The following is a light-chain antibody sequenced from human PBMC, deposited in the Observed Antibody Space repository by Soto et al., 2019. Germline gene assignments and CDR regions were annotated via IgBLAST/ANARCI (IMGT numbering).Light chain of an antibody. CDR1: SSDIYAYNY. V-gene: IGLV2-14*01. J-gene: IGLJ1*01. Sequence: QSVLTQPASVSGSPGQSITITCTGTSSDIYAYNYVSWYQQHPGKAPKVVISGVNIRPSGVSSRFSGSKSGNTASLTISGLQAEDEAEYLCGSYAGSDTFVFGTGTKVTVL. CDR3: GSYAGSDTFV. CDR2: GVN.